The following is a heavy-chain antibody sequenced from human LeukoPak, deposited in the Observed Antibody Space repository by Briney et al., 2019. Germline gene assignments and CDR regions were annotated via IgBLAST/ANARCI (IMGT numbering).Heavy chain of an antibody. CDR3: ARDRGLTTGTIDY. J-gene: IGHJ4*02. Sequence: SQTLSLTCTVSGGSISSGSYYWSWIRRPAGKGLEWIGRIYTSGSTNYNPSLKSRVTISVDTSKNQFSLKLSSVTAADTAVYYCARDRGLTTGTIDYWGQGTLVTVSS. V-gene: IGHV4-61*02. CDR1: GGSISSGSYY. CDR2: IYTSGST. D-gene: IGHD4-17*01.